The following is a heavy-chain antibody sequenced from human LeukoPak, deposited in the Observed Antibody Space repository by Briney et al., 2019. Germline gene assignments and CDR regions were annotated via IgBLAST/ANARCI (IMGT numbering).Heavy chain of an antibody. CDR2: MNPNSGNT. CDR3: ARRLEPLDYGGDY. CDR1: GGTFSSYA. J-gene: IGHJ4*02. D-gene: IGHD4/OR15-4a*01. V-gene: IGHV1-8*02. Sequence: ASVKVSCKASGGTFSSYAISWVRQAPGQGLEWMGWMNPNSGNTGYAQKFQGRVTMTRNTSISTAYMELSSLRSEDTAVYYCARRLEPLDYGGDYWGQGTLVTVSS.